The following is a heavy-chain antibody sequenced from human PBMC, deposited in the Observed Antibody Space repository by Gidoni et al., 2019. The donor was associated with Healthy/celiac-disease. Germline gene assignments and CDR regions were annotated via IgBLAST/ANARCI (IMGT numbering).Heavy chain of an antibody. CDR3: ARDLDSGDGSFDY. CDR2: IRPILGIA. J-gene: IGHJ4*02. CDR1: GGTFSSYT. V-gene: IGHV1-69*04. D-gene: IGHD5-12*01. Sequence: QVQLVHSGAEVKKPGSSVKVSCKASGGTFSSYTISWVRKAPGHGLEWMGMIRPILGIANYAQKFQGRVTITADKSTSTADMELSSLRSEDTAVYYCARDLDSGDGSFDYWGQGTLVTVSS.